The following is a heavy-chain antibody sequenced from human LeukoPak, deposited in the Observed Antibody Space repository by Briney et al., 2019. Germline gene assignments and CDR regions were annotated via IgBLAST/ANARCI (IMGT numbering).Heavy chain of an antibody. J-gene: IGHJ6*04. D-gene: IGHD3-10*01. CDR3: AKDLLWFGGTGGMDV. Sequence: GGSLRLSCAASGFTFSSYAMSWVRQAPGKGLEWVSALSGSGGSTYYADSVKGRFTISRDNSKNTLYLQMNSLRAEDTAVYYCAKDLLWFGGTGGMDVWGKGTTVTVSS. V-gene: IGHV3-23*01. CDR2: LSGSGGST. CDR1: GFTFSSYA.